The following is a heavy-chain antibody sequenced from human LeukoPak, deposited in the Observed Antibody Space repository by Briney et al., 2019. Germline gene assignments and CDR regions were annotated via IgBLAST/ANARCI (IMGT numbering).Heavy chain of an antibody. V-gene: IGHV1-69*01. Sequence: ASVKVSCKASGGTFSSYAISWVRQAPGQGLEWMGGIIPIFGTANYAQKFQGRVTITADESTSTAYMELSSLRSEDTAVYYCARSEVGATENALDYWGQGTLVTVSS. CDR1: GGTFSSYA. CDR2: IIPIFGTA. J-gene: IGHJ4*02. D-gene: IGHD1-26*01. CDR3: ARSEVGATENALDY.